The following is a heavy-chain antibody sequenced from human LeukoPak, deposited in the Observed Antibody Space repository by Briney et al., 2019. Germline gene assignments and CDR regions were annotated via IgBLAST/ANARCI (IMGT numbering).Heavy chain of an antibody. CDR2: IHPIDSET. V-gene: IGHV5-51*01. CDR1: GYNFPTYW. Sequence: PGESLKISCKGSGYNFPTYWIAWVRQMPGKGLDYMGIIHPIDSETKYSPSFQGQVTISADKSISTAYLQWSSLKASDTAMYYCARHRAVGTFGLGGFDYWGQGALVTVSS. J-gene: IGHJ4*02. D-gene: IGHD3/OR15-3a*01. CDR3: ARHRAVGTFGLGGFDY.